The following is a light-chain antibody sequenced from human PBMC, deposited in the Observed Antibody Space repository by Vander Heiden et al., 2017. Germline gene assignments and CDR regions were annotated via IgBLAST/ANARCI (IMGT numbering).Light chain of an antibody. Sequence: QSVLTPPPSTSGTPGQSVTISCSGSSSNIGSNAVNWYQQLPGAAPRLLIYNNDQRPSGVPDRFSGSKSGTSASLSVSGLRSEDEADYYCAAWDDSLTGLVFGGGTKLTVL. CDR3: AAWDDSLTGLV. CDR1: SSNIGSNA. CDR2: NND. V-gene: IGLV1-44*01. J-gene: IGLJ2*01.